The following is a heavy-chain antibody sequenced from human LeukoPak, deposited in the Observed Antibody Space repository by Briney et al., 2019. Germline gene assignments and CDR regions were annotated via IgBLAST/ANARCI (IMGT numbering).Heavy chain of an antibody. V-gene: IGHV4-61*02. CDR1: GGSISSGSYF. J-gene: IGHJ3*02. D-gene: IGHD3-22*01. CDR2: IYTSGST. Sequence: SQTLSLTCTVPGGSISSGSYFWSWIRQPAGKGLEWIGRIYTSGSTKYNPSLKSRVTISVDTSRNQFSLKLSSVTAADTAVYYCAGYYDSSGPMGYRIWGQGTMVTVSS. CDR3: AGYYDSSGPMGYRI.